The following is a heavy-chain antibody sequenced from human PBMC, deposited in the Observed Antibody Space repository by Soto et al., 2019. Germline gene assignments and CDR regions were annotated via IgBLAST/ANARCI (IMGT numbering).Heavy chain of an antibody. CDR2: IYYSGST. CDR3: ARDRLYRDIVVVPAAYHYHGMDV. Sequence: SETLSLTCTVSGGSLSSGGYYWSWIRQHPGKGLEWIGYIYYSGSTYYNPSLKSRVTISVDTSKNQFSLKLSSVTAADTAVYYCARDRLYRDIVVVPAAYHYHGMDVWGQGTTVTVSS. D-gene: IGHD2-2*01. V-gene: IGHV4-31*03. CDR1: GGSLSSGGYY. J-gene: IGHJ6*02.